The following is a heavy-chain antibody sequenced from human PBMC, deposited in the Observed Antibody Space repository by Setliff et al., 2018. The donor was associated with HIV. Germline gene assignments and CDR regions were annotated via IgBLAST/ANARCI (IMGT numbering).Heavy chain of an antibody. CDR2: VSGYNGDT. J-gene: IGHJ4*02. CDR3: ARDPPGNPWFFDY. V-gene: IGHV1-18*01. D-gene: IGHD3-22*01. Sequence: GGSLRLSCKASGYTFSSYGISWVRQAPGQGLEWVGWVSGYNGDTNYAQNLRGRVTVTTDTSTTTAYMELRSLTSDDTAMYYCARDPPGNPWFFDYWGPGTLVTVS. CDR1: GYTFSSYG.